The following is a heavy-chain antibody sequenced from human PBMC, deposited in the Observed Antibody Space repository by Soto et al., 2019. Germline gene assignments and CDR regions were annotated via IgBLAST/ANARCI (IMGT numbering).Heavy chain of an antibody. CDR2: ISGSGGST. V-gene: IGHV3-23*01. Sequence: HPGGSLRLSCAASGFTFSSYAMSWVRQAPGKGLEWVSAISGSGGSTYCADSVKGRFTISRDNSKNTLYLQMNSLRAEDTAVYYCAKFGYSPYCSSTSCYEPLNAFDIWGQGTMVTVSS. D-gene: IGHD2-2*01. CDR1: GFTFSSYA. CDR3: AKFGYSPYCSSTSCYEPLNAFDI. J-gene: IGHJ3*02.